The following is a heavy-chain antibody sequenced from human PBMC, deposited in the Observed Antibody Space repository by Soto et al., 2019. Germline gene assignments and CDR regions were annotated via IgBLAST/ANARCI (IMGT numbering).Heavy chain of an antibody. V-gene: IGHV3-30*18. D-gene: IGHD6-19*01. Sequence: QVQLVESGGGVVQPGRSLRLSCAASGFTFSSYGMHWVRQAPGKGLEWVAVISYDGSNKYYADSVKGRFTITRDNSKSPLYLQMNSLRGEDAAVYYCAKGYSSGWYLDYWGQGTVVTVSS. J-gene: IGHJ4*02. CDR1: GFTFSSYG. CDR3: AKGYSSGWYLDY. CDR2: ISYDGSNK.